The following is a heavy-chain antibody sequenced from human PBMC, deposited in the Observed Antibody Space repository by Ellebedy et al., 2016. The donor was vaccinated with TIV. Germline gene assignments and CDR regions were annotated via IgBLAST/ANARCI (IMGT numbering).Heavy chain of an antibody. CDR1: GFTFDSYG. CDR3: AKLARQLDY. CDR2: VGTRSTSI. J-gene: IGHJ4*02. D-gene: IGHD1-7*01. V-gene: IGHV3-48*04. Sequence: GESLKISXAASGFTFDSYGFNWVRQAPGKGLEWVAYVGTRSTSIYYADSVKGRFTISRDNAKNSLYLQMNSLRAEDTAVYYCAKLARQLDYWGQGTLVTVSS.